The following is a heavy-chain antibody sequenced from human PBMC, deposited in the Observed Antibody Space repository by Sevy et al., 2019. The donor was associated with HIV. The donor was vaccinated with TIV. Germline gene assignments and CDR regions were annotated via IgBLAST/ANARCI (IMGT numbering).Heavy chain of an antibody. D-gene: IGHD1-26*01. J-gene: IGHJ6*02. CDR2: IKSKTDGGTT. CDR1: GFTFSNAW. V-gene: IGHV3-15*01. CDR3: TTGNSGEWELRGYYGMDV. Sequence: GGSLRLSCAASGFTFSNAWMSWVRQAPGKGLEWVGRIKSKTDGGTTDYAAPVKGRFTISRDDSKNTLYLQMNSLKTEDTAVYYCTTGNSGEWELRGYYGMDVWGQGTTVTVSS.